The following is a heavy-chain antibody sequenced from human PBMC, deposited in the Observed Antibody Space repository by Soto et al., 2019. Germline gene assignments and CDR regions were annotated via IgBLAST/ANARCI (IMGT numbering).Heavy chain of an antibody. CDR2: IYDGGRT. CDR3: AGGPSGDKVDS. Sequence: QVQLQESGPGLVKPSQTLSLTCTVSGGSISTVDYWWSWIRQSPDMGLEWIGHIYDGGRTYNNPSLESXXTXSXXTSKSKLSLTLSSVSAADTAVYYCAGGPSGDKVDSWGQGTLVTVSS. D-gene: IGHD7-27*01. V-gene: IGHV4-30-4*01. CDR1: GGSISTVDYW. J-gene: IGHJ4*02.